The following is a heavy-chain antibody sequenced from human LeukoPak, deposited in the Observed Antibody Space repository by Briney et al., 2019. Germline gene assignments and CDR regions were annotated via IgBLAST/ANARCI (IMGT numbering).Heavy chain of an antibody. J-gene: IGHJ3*01. CDR3: ARHFMYYYDSNGYPRDAFDV. CDR1: GGSISGYY. Sequence: PSETLSLTCTVSGGSISGYYWSWIRQSPGKGLVWIGYIYYSGSTNYNPSLKSRVTISVDMSKNQFSLKLSSVTAADTALYYCARHFMYYYDSNGYPRDAFDVWGQGTVVTVSS. V-gene: IGHV4-59*08. CDR2: IYYSGST. D-gene: IGHD3-22*01.